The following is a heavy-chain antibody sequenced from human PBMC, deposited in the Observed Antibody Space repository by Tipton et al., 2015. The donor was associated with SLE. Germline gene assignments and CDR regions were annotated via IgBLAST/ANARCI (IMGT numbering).Heavy chain of an antibody. CDR3: AKGGVSYYFDY. Sequence: SLRLSCAASGFTFSNYGMHWVRQAPGKGLEWVAVIWYDGSNKYYADSVKGRFTISRDNSKNTLYLQINSLKAEDTAVYYCAKGGVSYYFDYWGQGTLVTVSS. D-gene: IGHD3-16*02. CDR2: IWYDGSNK. CDR1: GFTFSNYG. J-gene: IGHJ4*02. V-gene: IGHV3-33*06.